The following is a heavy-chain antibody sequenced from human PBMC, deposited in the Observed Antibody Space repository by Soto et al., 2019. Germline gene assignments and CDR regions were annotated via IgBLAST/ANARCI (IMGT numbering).Heavy chain of an antibody. Sequence: GGSLRLSCSASGFTFSSYAMHWVRQAPGKGVEYVSGVRGNGDPPFYADSVKGRFTISRDNSKNTLYLQMSSLSADDTAVYYCVKSRGGNNFDFFDWGQGALVTVSS. CDR3: VKSRGGNNFDFFD. CDR2: VRGNGDPP. CDR1: GFTFSSYA. V-gene: IGHV3-64D*06. J-gene: IGHJ4*02. D-gene: IGHD5-12*01.